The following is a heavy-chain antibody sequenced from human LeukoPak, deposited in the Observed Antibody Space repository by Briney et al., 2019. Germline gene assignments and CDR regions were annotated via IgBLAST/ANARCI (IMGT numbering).Heavy chain of an antibody. CDR2: ISSSGSTI. D-gene: IGHD5-12*01. J-gene: IGHJ5*02. CDR3: AKDPDIVATIPRDWFDP. V-gene: IGHV3-48*03. CDR1: GFTFSSYE. Sequence: GGSLRLSCAASGFTFSSYEMNWVRQAPGKGLEWVSYISSSGSTIYYADSVKGRFTISRDNAKNSLYLQMNSLRAEDTAVYYCAKDPDIVATIPRDWFDPWGQGTLVTVSS.